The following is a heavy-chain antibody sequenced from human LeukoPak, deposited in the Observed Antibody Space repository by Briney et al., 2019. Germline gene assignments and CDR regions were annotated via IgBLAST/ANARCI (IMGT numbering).Heavy chain of an antibody. J-gene: IGHJ5*02. V-gene: IGHV1-2*02. CDR1: GYTFTGYY. CDR3: ARKHSVVPAAIHGINWFDP. D-gene: IGHD2-2*02. CDR2: INPNSGGT. Sequence: GASVKVSCKASGYTFTGYYMHWVRQAPGQGLEWMGWINPNSGGTNYAQKFQGRVTMTRDTSISTAYMEPSRLRSDDTAVFYCARKHSVVPAAIHGINWFDPWGQGTLVTVSS.